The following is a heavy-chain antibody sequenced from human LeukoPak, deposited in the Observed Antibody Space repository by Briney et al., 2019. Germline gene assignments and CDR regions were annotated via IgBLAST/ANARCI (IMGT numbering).Heavy chain of an antibody. CDR3: AKWAAAGKDYYYYYGMDV. V-gene: IGHV3-7*01. CDR2: IKEDGSES. D-gene: IGHD6-13*01. Sequence: GGSLRLSCAASGFTLSSYWMNWVRQAPGKGLEWVANIKEDGSESNYVDSVKGRFTISRDNAKNSLYLQMNSLRAEDTAVYYCAKWAAAGKDYYYYYGMDVWGQGTTVTVSS. CDR1: GFTLSSYW. J-gene: IGHJ6*02.